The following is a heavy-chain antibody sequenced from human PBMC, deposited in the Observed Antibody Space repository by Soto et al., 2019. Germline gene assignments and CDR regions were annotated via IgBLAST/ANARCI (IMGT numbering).Heavy chain of an antibody. V-gene: IGHV4-59*08. J-gene: IGHJ6*02. Sequence: QVQLQESGPGLVKPSETLSLSCTVSGGSISSYYWSWFRQSPGKRMEWIGYVHHSWGSSYNPSLQRRVPISLDTSKSQFSLKVTSVTATATAVYYCARQGFGPLHGLVDVWGQGTTVTVSS. CDR1: GGSISSYY. CDR2: VHHSWGS. D-gene: IGHD3-10*01. CDR3: ARQGFGPLHGLVDV.